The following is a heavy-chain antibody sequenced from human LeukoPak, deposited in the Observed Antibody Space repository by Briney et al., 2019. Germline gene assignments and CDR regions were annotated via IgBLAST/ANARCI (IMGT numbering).Heavy chain of an antibody. CDR1: GGSFSGYY. J-gene: IGHJ6*02. CDR3: ARGPAPRQHSSGMDV. D-gene: IGHD6-6*01. V-gene: IGHV4-34*01. Sequence: SETLSLTCAVYGGSFSGYYWSWIRQPPGKGLEWIGEINHSGSTNYNPSLKSRVTISVDTSKNQFSLKLSSVTAADTAVYYCARGPAPRQHSSGMDVWGQGTTVTVSS. CDR2: INHSGST.